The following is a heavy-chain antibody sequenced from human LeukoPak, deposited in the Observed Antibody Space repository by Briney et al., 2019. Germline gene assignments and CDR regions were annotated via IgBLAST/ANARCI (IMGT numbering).Heavy chain of an antibody. CDR1: GFTFSSYA. CDR3: ARADWDTAMIDY. J-gene: IGHJ4*02. V-gene: IGHV3-30*04. D-gene: IGHD5-18*01. Sequence: GGSLRLSCAASGFTFSSYAMHWVRQAPGKGLEWVAVISYDGSNKYYADSVKGRFTISRDNAKNSLYLQMNSLRAGDTAVYYCARADWDTAMIDYWGQGTLVTVSS. CDR2: ISYDGSNK.